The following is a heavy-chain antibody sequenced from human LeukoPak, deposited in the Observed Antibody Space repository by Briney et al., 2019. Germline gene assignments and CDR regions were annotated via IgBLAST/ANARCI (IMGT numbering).Heavy chain of an antibody. D-gene: IGHD3-22*01. CDR1: GLSLSNEW. J-gene: IGHJ4*01. CDR3: TTYRYSYDVTGYSYFDY. Sequence: GGPLRLCCTASGLSLSNEWMSGLREARGEVVEWVGRIISRTSGGATDYAAPVRGKFTTSRNDSRKTLYLQMNSLRTSVIAVNYWTTYRYSYDVTGYSYFDYWGQGIPVTVSS. CDR2: IISRTSGGAT. V-gene: IGHV3-15*07.